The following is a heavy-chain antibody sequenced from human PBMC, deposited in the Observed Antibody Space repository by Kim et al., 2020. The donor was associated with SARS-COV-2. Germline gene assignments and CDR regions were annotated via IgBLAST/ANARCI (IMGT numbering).Heavy chain of an antibody. Sequence: GGSLRLSCTASGFTFGDYAMSWVRQAPGKGLEWVGFIRSKAYGGTTEYAASVKGRFTISRDDSKSIAYLQMNSLKTEDTAVYYCTSTTQWDTAMVTYFDYWGQGTLVTVSS. V-gene: IGHV3-49*04. CDR2: IRSKAYGGTT. D-gene: IGHD5-18*01. CDR1: GFTFGDYA. J-gene: IGHJ4*02. CDR3: TSTTQWDTAMVTYFDY.